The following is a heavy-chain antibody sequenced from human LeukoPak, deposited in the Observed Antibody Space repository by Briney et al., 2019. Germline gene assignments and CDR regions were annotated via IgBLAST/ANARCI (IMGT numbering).Heavy chain of an antibody. J-gene: IGHJ4*02. CDR1: GVSISSYY. CDR3: ARDQYYYDSSGYLTFDY. V-gene: IGHV4-4*07. D-gene: IGHD3-22*01. CDR2: IHTSGSN. Sequence: SETLSLTCTVSGVSISSYYWSWTRQPAGKGLEWIGLIHTSGSNNYNPSLKSRVTMSVDTSKNQFSLKLSSVTAADTAVYYCARDQYYYDSSGYLTFDYWGQGTLVTVSS.